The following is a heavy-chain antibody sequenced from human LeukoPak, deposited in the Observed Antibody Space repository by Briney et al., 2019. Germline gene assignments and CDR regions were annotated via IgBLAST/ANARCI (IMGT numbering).Heavy chain of an antibody. V-gene: IGHV1-2*04. CDR3: AREDSSYYDSSGLDY. J-gene: IGHJ4*02. CDR1: GYTFTSYG. Sequence: ASVKVSCKASGYTFTSYGISWVRQAPGQGLECMGWINPNSGGTNYAQRFQGWVTMTRDTSISTAYMELSRLRSDDTAVYYCAREDSSYYDSSGLDYWGQGTLVTVSS. D-gene: IGHD3-22*01. CDR2: INPNSGGT.